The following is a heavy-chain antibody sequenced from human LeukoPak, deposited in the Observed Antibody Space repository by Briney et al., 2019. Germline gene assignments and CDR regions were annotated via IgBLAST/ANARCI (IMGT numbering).Heavy chain of an antibody. CDR3: ARDDCTTTTCYFSMDV. Sequence: GGSPRLSCAASGFTFSKYSMNWVRQAPGKGLEWVSSISTTGYIYYADSVKGRFTISRDNANISLYLQMISLGAEDTAVYYCARDDCTTTTCYFSMDVWGQGTTVTVSS. D-gene: IGHD2-2*01. J-gene: IGHJ6*02. CDR1: GFTFSKYS. V-gene: IGHV3-21*06. CDR2: ISTTGYI.